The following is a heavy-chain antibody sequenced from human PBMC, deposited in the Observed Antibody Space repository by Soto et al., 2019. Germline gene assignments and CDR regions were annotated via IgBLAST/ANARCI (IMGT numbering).Heavy chain of an antibody. CDR1: VGTFSSYA. Sequence: QVQLVQSGAEVKKPGSSGKVSCKASVGTFSSYAISWVRQAPGQGLEWMGGIIPIFGTGNYAQKFQGRVTITADESTSTAYMELSSLRSEDTAVYYCAGSSDWGDGYNDAFDVWGQGTMVTVSS. CDR3: AGSSDWGDGYNDAFDV. CDR2: IIPIFGTG. J-gene: IGHJ3*01. V-gene: IGHV1-69*12. D-gene: IGHD7-27*01.